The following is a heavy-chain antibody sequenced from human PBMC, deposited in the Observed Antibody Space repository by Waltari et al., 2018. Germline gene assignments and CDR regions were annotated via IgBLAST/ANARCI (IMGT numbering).Heavy chain of an antibody. CDR1: GYSISSGYY. CDR2: IYHSGST. Sequence: QVQLQESGPGLVKPSETLSLTCAVSGYSISSGYYWGWIRQPPGKGLEWIGSIYHSGSTDYNPHLKSRVTISVDTSKNQFSLKLSSVTAADTAVYYCARLAVAGIMGDYWGQGTLVTVSS. V-gene: IGHV4-38-2*01. CDR3: ARLAVAGIMGDY. J-gene: IGHJ4*02. D-gene: IGHD6-19*01.